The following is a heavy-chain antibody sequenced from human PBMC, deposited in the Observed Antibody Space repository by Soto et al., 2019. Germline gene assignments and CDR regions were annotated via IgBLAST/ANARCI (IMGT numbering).Heavy chain of an antibody. CDR2: ISYDGSNK. D-gene: IGHD5-18*01. J-gene: IGHJ6*02. Sequence: QVQLVESGGGVVQPGRSLRLSCAASGFTFSSYAMHWVRQAPGKGLEWVAVISYDGSNKYYADSVKGRFTISRDNSKNTLYLQMNSLRAEDTAVYYCARVSSIQLRPYYGMDVWGQGTTVTVSS. CDR3: ARVSSIQLRPYYGMDV. V-gene: IGHV3-30-3*01. CDR1: GFTFSSYA.